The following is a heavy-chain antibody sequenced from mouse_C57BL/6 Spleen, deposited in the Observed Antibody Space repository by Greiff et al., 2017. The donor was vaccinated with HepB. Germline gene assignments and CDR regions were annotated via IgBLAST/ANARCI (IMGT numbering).Heavy chain of an antibody. J-gene: IGHJ2*01. Sequence: VQLQQPGTELVKPGASVKLSCKASGYTFTSYWMHWVKQRPGQGLEWIGNINPSNGGTNYNEKFKSKATLTVDKSSSTAYMQLSSLTSEDSAVYYCARSLGTRGYYFDYWGQGTTLTVSS. V-gene: IGHV1-53*01. CDR3: ARSLGTRGYYFDY. D-gene: IGHD2-3*01. CDR1: GYTFTSYW. CDR2: INPSNGGT.